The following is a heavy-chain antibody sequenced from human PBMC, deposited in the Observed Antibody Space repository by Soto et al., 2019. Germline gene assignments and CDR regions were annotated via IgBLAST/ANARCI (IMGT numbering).Heavy chain of an antibody. CDR2: IWYDGSNK. Sequence: QVQLVESGGGVVQPGRSLRLSCAASGFTFSSYGMHWVRQAPGKGLEWVAVIWYDGSNKYYADSVKGRFTISRVNSKNTLYLQMNSLRAEDTAVYYCARHRGTVTTLTSIHYWGQGTLVTVSS. D-gene: IGHD4-17*01. CDR1: GFTFSSYG. V-gene: IGHV3-33*01. CDR3: ARHRGTVTTLTSIHY. J-gene: IGHJ4*02.